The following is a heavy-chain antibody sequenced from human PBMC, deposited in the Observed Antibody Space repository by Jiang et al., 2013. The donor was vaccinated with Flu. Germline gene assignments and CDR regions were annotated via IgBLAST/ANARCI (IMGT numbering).Heavy chain of an antibody. CDR1: GVSISSYY. J-gene: IGHJ6*02. D-gene: IGHD2-15*01. CDR3: ARDVVVDSSYYFYGIDA. Sequence: GLVKPSETLSLTCTVSGVSISSYYWTWIRQAPGKGLEWIGYIYHSGSATYNPSLKSRVTIFLDTSKNQFSLNLRSVTAADTAVYYCARDVVVDSSYYFYGIDAWGQGTTVTVSS. V-gene: IGHV4-59*13. CDR2: IYHSGSA.